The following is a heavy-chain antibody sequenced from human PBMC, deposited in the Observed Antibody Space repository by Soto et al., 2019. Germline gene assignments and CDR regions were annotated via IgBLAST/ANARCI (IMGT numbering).Heavy chain of an antibody. CDR2: INPYNGNT. CDR3: ARGCIAVTTHLCY. CDR1: GYTFNTYG. J-gene: IGHJ4*02. Sequence: GASVKVSCKASGYTFNTYGITWVRQAPGQGLEWMGWINPYNGNTKFAQKLQDRVTMTTATSTSTAYMELASLRSDDTAAYYCARGCIAVTTHLCYWGQGTLVTVSS. D-gene: IGHD4-17*01. V-gene: IGHV1-18*01.